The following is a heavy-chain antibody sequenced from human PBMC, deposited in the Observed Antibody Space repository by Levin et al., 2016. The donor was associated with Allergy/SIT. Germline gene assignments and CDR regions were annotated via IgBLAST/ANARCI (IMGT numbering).Heavy chain of an antibody. CDR3: AKERGDFWSGHDGDAFDI. CDR1: GFTFSHYG. CDR2: IWYDGSNK. J-gene: IGHJ3*02. V-gene: IGHV3-33*06. D-gene: IGHD3-3*01. Sequence: GGSLRLSCAASGFTFSHYGMHWVRQAPGKGLEWVAIIWYDGSNKKVCGTPVKGRFTISRDTAKSMLFLQMNNLTAEDTAVYYCAKERGDFWSGHDGDAFDIWGQGTMVTVSS.